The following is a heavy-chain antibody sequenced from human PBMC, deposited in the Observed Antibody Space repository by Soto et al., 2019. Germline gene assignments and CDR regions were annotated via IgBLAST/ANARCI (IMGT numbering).Heavy chain of an antibody. Sequence: SETLSLTCVVSGYSFNSVHFWGWIRQPPGKGLQWIGSLSQNGGTYRNPSLRSRVTLSVDTSKNQFSLKLTSVTAADAAVYYCAAATLSGARFYGMDVWGQGSTVTVSS. CDR2: LSQNGGT. CDR1: GYSFNSVHF. D-gene: IGHD2-2*01. CDR3: AAATLSGARFYGMDV. J-gene: IGHJ6*02. V-gene: IGHV4-38-2*01.